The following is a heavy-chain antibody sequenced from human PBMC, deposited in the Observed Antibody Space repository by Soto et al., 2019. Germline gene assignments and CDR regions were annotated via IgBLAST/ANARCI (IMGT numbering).Heavy chain of an antibody. CDR3: ARGRNYMDV. Sequence: GGSLRLSCAASGFTFSDYSMNWVRQAPGKGLEWVSYIISSSSTMYYADSVKGRFTISRDNAEKSLYLQMNSLRAEDTAVYYCARGRNYMDVWGKGTTVTVSS. J-gene: IGHJ6*03. V-gene: IGHV3-48*01. CDR1: GFTFSDYS. CDR2: IISSSSTM.